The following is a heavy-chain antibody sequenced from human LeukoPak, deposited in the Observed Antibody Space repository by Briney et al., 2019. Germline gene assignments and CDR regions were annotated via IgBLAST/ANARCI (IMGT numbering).Heavy chain of an antibody. CDR3: ARFIAARGFDY. CDR1: GFTFSSEA. Sequence: GGSLRLSCAASGFTFSSEAMSWVRQAPGKGLEYVSAISSNGGSTYYANSVKGRFTISRDNSKNTLYLQMGSLRAEDMAVYYCARFIAARGFDYWGQGTLVTVS. J-gene: IGHJ4*02. V-gene: IGHV3-64*01. CDR2: ISSNGGST. D-gene: IGHD6-6*01.